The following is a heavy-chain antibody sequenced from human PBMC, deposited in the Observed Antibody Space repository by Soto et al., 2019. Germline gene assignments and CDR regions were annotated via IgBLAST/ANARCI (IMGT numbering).Heavy chain of an antibody. D-gene: IGHD2-21*01. CDR1: GFTFNYYD. V-gene: IGHV3-23*01. J-gene: IGHJ4*02. CDR2: ISYTGRDT. Sequence: EAQLLESGGGLVQPGGSLRLSCVASGFTFNYYDVTWVRRAPGKGLDWVSTISYTGRDTYFGDSVRGRFSISRDKSRNAVYLQMHSLTVDDTALYYCATSSERLILVTLCSLIPLGFESRGLGILVTVS. CDR3: ATSSERLILVTLCSLIPLGFES.